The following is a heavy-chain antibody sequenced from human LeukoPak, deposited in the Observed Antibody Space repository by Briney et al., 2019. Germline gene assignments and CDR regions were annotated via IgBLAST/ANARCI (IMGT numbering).Heavy chain of an antibody. V-gene: IGHV3-66*01. CDR1: GFTFSSYW. CDR2: IYSGGST. J-gene: IGHJ3*02. CDR3: ARVNRGSSGYYVGSHDAFDI. Sequence: GGSLRLSCAASGFTFSSYWMSWVRQAPGKGLEWVSVIYSGGSTYYADSVKGRFTISRDNSKNTLYLQMNSLRAEDTAVYYCARVNRGSSGYYVGSHDAFDIWGQGTMVTVSS. D-gene: IGHD3-22*01.